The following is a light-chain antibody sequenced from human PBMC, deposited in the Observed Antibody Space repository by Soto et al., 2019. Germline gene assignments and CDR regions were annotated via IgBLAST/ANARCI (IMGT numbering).Light chain of an antibody. CDR3: QQFNSYPLFT. V-gene: IGKV1-13*02. CDR1: QGISSA. Sequence: AIQLTQSPSSLSASVGDRVTITCRASQGISSALAWYQQKPGKAPKLLIYDASSLESGVPSRFSGSASGTDFTLTISSLQPEDFATYYCQQFNSYPLFTFGPGTKVDIK. CDR2: DAS. J-gene: IGKJ3*01.